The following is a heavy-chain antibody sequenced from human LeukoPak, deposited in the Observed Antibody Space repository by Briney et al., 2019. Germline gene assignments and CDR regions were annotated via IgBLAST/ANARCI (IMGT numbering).Heavy chain of an antibody. CDR2: INHSGST. Sequence: PSETLSLTCAVYGGSFSGYYWSWIRQPPGKGLEWIGEINHSGSTNYNPSLKSRATISVDTSKNQFSLKLSSVTAADTAVYYCARGSPTTVTTGTFDYWGQGTLVTVSS. V-gene: IGHV4-34*01. D-gene: IGHD4-17*01. CDR3: ARGSPTTVTTGTFDY. CDR1: GGSFSGYY. J-gene: IGHJ4*02.